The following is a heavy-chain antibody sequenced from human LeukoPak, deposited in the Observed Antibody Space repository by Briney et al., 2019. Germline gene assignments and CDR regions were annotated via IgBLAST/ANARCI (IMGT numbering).Heavy chain of an antibody. Sequence: SETLSLTCAVSGGSISSSNWWSWVRQPPGKGLEWIGEIYHSGSTNYNPSLKSRVTISVDTSKNQFSLRLNPVTAADTAVYYCARSRAFNSGAFDPWGQGSLVTVSS. CDR1: GGSISSSNW. D-gene: IGHD1-26*01. CDR3: ARSRAFNSGAFDP. V-gene: IGHV4-4*02. J-gene: IGHJ5*02. CDR2: IYHSGST.